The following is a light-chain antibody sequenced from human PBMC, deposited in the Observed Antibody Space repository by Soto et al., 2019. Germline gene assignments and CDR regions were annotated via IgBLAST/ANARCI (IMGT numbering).Light chain of an antibody. J-gene: IGKJ1*01. V-gene: IGKV1-5*03. CDR1: QSISTY. CDR3: QHYNSYSEA. CDR2: KAS. Sequence: DIQMTQSPFALSSSVGERVAITCLASQSISTYLAWYQQKPGKAPNLLIQKASNLESGFPSRFSGSGSGTEFTLTISSLQPDDFATYYCQHYNSYSEAFGQGTKVDIK.